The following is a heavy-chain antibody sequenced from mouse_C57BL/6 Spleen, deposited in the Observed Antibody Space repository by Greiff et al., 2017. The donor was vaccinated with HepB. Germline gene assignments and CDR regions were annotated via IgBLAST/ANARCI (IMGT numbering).Heavy chain of an antibody. Sequence: QVQLQQPGPELVKPGASVKLSCKASGYTFTSYWMHWVKQRPGQGLEWIGNINPSNGGTNYNQKIKSKSTLTVDNSSSTAYMQLSSLSAEDSAVYYCASPYYYGSFSWFAYWGQGTLVTVSA. V-gene: IGHV1-53*01. CDR3: ASPYYYGSFSWFAY. J-gene: IGHJ3*01. CDR1: GYTFTSYW. D-gene: IGHD1-1*01. CDR2: INPSNGGT.